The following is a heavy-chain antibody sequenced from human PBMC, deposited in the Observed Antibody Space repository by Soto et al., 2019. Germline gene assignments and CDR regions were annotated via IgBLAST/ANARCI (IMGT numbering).Heavy chain of an antibody. D-gene: IGHD2-15*01. CDR3: ARGGWYRDY. J-gene: IGHJ4*02. CDR1: GASMSNHY. CDR2: IYYSGST. Sequence: TLSLTCTVSGASMSNHYWSWIRQPPGKGLEWIGYIYYSGSTNYNPSLKSRVTISIDTSKNQFSLNLNSVTAADTAVYYCARGGWYRDYWGQGTLVTVSS. V-gene: IGHV4-59*11.